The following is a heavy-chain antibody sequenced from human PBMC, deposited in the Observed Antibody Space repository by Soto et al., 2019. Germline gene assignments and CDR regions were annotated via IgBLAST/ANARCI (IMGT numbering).Heavy chain of an antibody. Sequence: QVQLQESGPGLVKPSGTLSLTCAVSGGSISSSNWCSWVRQPPRKGLEWFGEIYHSGSTNHNPSLQCRVTISVDNSKNQFCLKLGSVPGASTGVDYCARGISGGSHFVYWGQGTLVTVSS. J-gene: IGHJ4*02. D-gene: IGHD2-15*01. CDR1: GGSISSSNW. CDR2: IYHSGST. V-gene: IGHV4-4*02. CDR3: ARGISGGSHFVY.